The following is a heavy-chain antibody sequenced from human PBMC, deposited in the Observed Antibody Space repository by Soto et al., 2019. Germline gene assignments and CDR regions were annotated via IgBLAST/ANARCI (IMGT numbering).Heavy chain of an antibody. CDR3: GREFGDYYFDY. CDR2: MNPNSGNT. J-gene: IGHJ4*02. V-gene: IGHV1-8*01. Sequence: ASVKVSCKASGYTFTSYDINWVRQATGQGLEWMGWMNPNSGNTGYAQKFQGRVTMTRNTSISTAYMELSSLRAEDTAVYYCGREFGDYYFDYWGQGTLVTVSS. CDR1: GYTFTSYD. D-gene: IGHD2-21*02.